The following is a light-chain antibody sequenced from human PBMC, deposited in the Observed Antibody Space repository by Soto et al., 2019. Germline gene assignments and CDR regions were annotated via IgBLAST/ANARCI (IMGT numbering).Light chain of an antibody. CDR2: KIS. V-gene: IGKV2-24*01. CDR1: QSLVQSDGNTY. J-gene: IGKJ1*01. Sequence: DIVMTQSPLSSPVSLGQPASISCRSSQSLVQSDGNTYLSWLQQRPGQPPRLLIYKISNRLSVDPGLFRGSGPGTGFTLKISRLEVEDVGVYYCMQATQFPWTFGQGTKVEIK. CDR3: MQATQFPWT.